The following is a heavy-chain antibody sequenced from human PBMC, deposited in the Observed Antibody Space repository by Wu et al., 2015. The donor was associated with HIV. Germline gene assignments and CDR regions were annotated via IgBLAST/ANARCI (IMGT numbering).Heavy chain of an antibody. CDR3: ARTLATRPSFALDI. CDR1: GYTFTGYY. CDR2: INPNSGGT. Sequence: QVQLVQSGAEVKKPGASVKVSCKASGYTFTGYYMHWVRQAPGQGLEWMGWINPNSGGTEYAQKFQGRVSMSRDTYTKTAYLEVRRVTSDDTAVYFCARTLATRPSFALDIWGQGTMLIVSS. D-gene: IGHD6-6*01. V-gene: IGHV1-2*02. J-gene: IGHJ3*02.